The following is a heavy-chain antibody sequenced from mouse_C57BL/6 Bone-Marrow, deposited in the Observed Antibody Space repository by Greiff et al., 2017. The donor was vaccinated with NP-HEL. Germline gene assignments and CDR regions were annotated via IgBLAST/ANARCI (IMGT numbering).Heavy chain of an antibody. CDR3: ARGGARTVVATRDFDY. J-gene: IGHJ2*01. D-gene: IGHD1-1*01. Sequence: VQRVESGAELARPGASVKLSCKASGYTFTSYGISWVKQRTGQGLEWIGEIYPRSGNTYYNEKFKGKATLTADKSSSTAYMELRSLTSEDSAVYFCARGGARTVVATRDFDYWGQGTTLTVSS. V-gene: IGHV1-81*01. CDR1: GYTFTSYG. CDR2: IYPRSGNT.